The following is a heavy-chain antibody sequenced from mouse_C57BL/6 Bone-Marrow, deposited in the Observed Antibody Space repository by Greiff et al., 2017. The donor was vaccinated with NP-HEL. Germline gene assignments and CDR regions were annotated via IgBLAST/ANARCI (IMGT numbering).Heavy chain of an antibody. CDR2: ISDGGSYT. CDR1: GFTFSSYA. V-gene: IGHV5-4*03. J-gene: IGHJ3*01. D-gene: IGHD1-1*01. Sequence: DVKLVESGGGLVKPGGSLKLSCAASGFTFSSYAMSWVRQTPEKRLEWVATISDGGSYTYYPDNVKGRFTISRDNAKNNLYLQMSHLKSEDTAMYYCARYGNEFAYWGQGTLVTVSA. CDR3: ARYGNEFAY.